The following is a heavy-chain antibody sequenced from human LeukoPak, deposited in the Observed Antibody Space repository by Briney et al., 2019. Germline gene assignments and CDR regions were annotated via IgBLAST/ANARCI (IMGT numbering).Heavy chain of an antibody. J-gene: IGHJ4*02. CDR3: ARGNSGSQTTPFDY. CDR1: GLTFSSHW. CDR2: ITNDGSST. V-gene: IGHV3-74*01. D-gene: IGHD1-26*01. Sequence: PGGSLRLSCAASGLTFSSHWMHWVRQAPGKGLVWVSRITNDGSSTTYADSVKGRFTISRDNAKNMLYLQVNSLRAEDTAVYYCARGNSGSQTTPFDYWGQGTLVTVSS.